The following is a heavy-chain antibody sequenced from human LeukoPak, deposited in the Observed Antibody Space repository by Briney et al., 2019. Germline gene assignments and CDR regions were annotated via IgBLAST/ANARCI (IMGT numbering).Heavy chain of an antibody. J-gene: IGHJ6*03. V-gene: IGHV3-7*01. D-gene: IGHD3-22*01. CDR2: IKQDGKGK. Sequence: PGGSLRLSCAASGFTFSSYWMTWVRQAPGKGLEWVANIKQDGKGKYYVDSVKGRFTISRDNAKNSLYLQMNSLRAEDTAVYYCARASQLSTMMRAMDVWGKGTTVTVSS. CDR3: ARASQLSTMMRAMDV. CDR1: GFTFSSYW.